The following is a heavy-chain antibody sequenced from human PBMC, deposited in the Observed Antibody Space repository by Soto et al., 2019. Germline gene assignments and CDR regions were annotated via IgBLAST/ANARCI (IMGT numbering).Heavy chain of an antibody. Sequence: SETLSLTCTVSGGSISSGDYYWSWIRQPPGKGLEWIGYIYYSGSTYYNPSLKSRVTISVDMSKNQFSLKLSSVTAADTAVYYCARDLGITGIHAYYYGMDVWGQGTTVTVSS. J-gene: IGHJ6*02. V-gene: IGHV4-30-4*01. D-gene: IGHD1-20*01. CDR1: GGSISSGDYY. CDR2: IYYSGST. CDR3: ARDLGITGIHAYYYGMDV.